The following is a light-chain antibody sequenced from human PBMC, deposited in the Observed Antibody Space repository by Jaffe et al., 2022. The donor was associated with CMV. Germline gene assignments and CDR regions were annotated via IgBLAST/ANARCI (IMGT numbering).Light chain of an antibody. CDR3: NSRDSSGNYYV. Sequence: SSELTQDPTVSVALGQSVRITCQGDSLRNYYASWYQQRPGQAPVLVIYGKNNRPSGIPDRFSGSTSGNTASLTITGAQAEDEADYYCNSRDSSGNYYVFGAGTKVAVL. V-gene: IGLV3-19*01. CDR2: GKN. CDR1: SLRNYY. J-gene: IGLJ1*01.